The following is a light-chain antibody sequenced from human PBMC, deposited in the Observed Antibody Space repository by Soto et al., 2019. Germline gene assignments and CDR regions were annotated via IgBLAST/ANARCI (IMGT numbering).Light chain of an antibody. V-gene: IGKV3-15*01. Sequence: ELVMTQSPATLSVSPGERATLSCRASQSVGNNLAWYQQKAGQAPRLLIYDASTRATGIPARLSGSGSGTEFTLTISSLQSEDFAVYFCQKYDNWPETFGQGTKVDIK. CDR2: DAS. CDR1: QSVGNN. CDR3: QKYDNWPET. J-gene: IGKJ1*01.